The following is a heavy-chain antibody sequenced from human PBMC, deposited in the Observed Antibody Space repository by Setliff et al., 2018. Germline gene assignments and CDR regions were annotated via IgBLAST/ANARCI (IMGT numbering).Heavy chain of an antibody. CDR1: GGSISSGSYY. D-gene: IGHD1-26*01. Sequence: ASETLSLTCTVSGGSISSGSYYWSWIRRPAGKGLEWIGRIYSSGSTKYNPSLKSRVTISGDTSKNQFSLKLSSVTAADTAVYYCARGAPGWELLSWFDPWGQGTLVTVSS. CDR2: IYSSGST. J-gene: IGHJ5*02. CDR3: ARGAPGWELLSWFDP. V-gene: IGHV4-61*02.